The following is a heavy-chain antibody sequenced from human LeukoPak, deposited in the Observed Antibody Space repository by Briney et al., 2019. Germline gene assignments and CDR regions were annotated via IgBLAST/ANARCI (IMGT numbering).Heavy chain of an antibody. J-gene: IGHJ4*02. D-gene: IGHD2-15*01. CDR2: ITPYNGNT. CDR1: GYTFSNYD. V-gene: IGHV1-18*01. Sequence: PWASVKVSCKASGYTFSNYDITWVRQAPGQGLDWMGWITPYNGNTDYVQKVRGRVTMTADTSSSTAYMELRSLTSDDTAVYYCARLNSAANFLDHWGQGTLVTVSS. CDR3: ARLNSAANFLDH.